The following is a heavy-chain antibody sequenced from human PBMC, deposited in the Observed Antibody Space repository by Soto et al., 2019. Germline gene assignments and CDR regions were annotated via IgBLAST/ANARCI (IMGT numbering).Heavy chain of an antibody. Sequence: QVQLKESGPGLVKPSQTLSLTCTVSGGSIDSSHFWSWIRPQPGKGLEWIGYIDYSSSTYYNPSLKSRVIISSDTSANQCSRRLSSVTAADKAVFFCARGWRDGYTGLYYFDHWGQGTRVTVS. J-gene: IGHJ4*02. D-gene: IGHD5-12*01. V-gene: IGHV4-31*03. CDR1: GGSIDSSHF. CDR3: ARGWRDGYTGLYYFDH. CDR2: IDYSSST.